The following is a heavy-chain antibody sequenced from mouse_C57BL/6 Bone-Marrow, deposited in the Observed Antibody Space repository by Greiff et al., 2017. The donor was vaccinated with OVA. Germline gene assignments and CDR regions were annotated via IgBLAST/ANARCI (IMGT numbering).Heavy chain of an antibody. CDR3: FYDYVGYYAMDD. V-gene: IGHV5-4*03. CDR1: GFTFSSYA. Sequence: EVMLVESGGGLVKPGGSLKLSCAASGFTFSSYAMSWVRQTPEKRLEWVATISDGGSYTYSPDNVKGRFTISRDNAKNNLYLQMSHLKSEDTAMYYCFYDYVGYYAMDDWGQGTSVTVSS. J-gene: IGHJ4*01. CDR2: ISDGGSYT. D-gene: IGHD2-4*01.